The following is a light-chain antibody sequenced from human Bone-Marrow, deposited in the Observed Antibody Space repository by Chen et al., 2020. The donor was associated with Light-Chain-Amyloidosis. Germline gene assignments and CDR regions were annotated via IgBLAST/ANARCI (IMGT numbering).Light chain of an antibody. CDR1: SLRSYY. V-gene: IGLV3-19*01. Sequence: SSELTQDPAVSVALGQTVRITCQGDSLRSYYASWYQQKPGQAPVLVIYGKNNRPSGSPDRFSGSSSGNTASLTITGAQAEDEADYYCNSRDSSGNRVFGTGTKVTVL. J-gene: IGLJ1*01. CDR2: GKN. CDR3: NSRDSSGNRV.